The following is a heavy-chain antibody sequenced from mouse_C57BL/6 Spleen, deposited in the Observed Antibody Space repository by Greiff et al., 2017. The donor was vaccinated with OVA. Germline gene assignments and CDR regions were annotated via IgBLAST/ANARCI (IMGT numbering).Heavy chain of an antibody. CDR3: ARGYGYYVDY. D-gene: IGHD2-2*01. J-gene: IGHJ2*01. Sequence: VQLQQPGAELVMPGASVKLSCKASGYTFTSYWMHWVKQRPGQGLEWIGEIDPSDSYTNYNQKFKGKSTLTVDKSSSTAYMQLSSLTSEDSAVYYCARGYGYYVDYWGQGTTLTVSS. CDR1: GYTFTSYW. CDR2: IDPSDSYT. V-gene: IGHV1-69*01.